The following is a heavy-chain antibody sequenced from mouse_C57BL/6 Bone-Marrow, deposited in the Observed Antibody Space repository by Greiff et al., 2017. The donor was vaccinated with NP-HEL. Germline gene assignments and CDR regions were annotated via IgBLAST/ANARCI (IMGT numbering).Heavy chain of an antibody. J-gene: IGHJ4*01. Sequence: DVKLQESGGGLVQPGESLKLSCESNEYEFPSHDMSWVRKTPEKRLELVAALNSDGGSTYYPDTMERRFIISRDNTKKTLYLQMSSLRSEDTALYYCARLGRAAMDYWGQGTSVTVSS. CDR2: LNSDGGST. D-gene: IGHD3-3*01. CDR3: ARLGRAAMDY. CDR1: EYEFPSHD. V-gene: IGHV5-2*01.